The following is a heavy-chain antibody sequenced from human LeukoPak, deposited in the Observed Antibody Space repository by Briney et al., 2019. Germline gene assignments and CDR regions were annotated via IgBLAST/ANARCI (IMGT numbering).Heavy chain of an antibody. CDR1: GFTFSSYS. Sequence: PGGSLRLSCATSGFTFSSYSMNWVRQAPGKGLEWVSYISSSSSTIYYADSVKGRFTISRDNAKNSLYLQMNSLRAEDTAVYYCAKDRRDYGGDIDYWGQGTLVTVS. V-gene: IGHV3-48*01. D-gene: IGHD4-23*01. J-gene: IGHJ4*02. CDR3: AKDRRDYGGDIDY. CDR2: ISSSSSTI.